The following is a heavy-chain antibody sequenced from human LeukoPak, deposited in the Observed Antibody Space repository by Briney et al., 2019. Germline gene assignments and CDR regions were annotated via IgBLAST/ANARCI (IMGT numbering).Heavy chain of an antibody. D-gene: IGHD6-13*01. CDR1: GFTFDDYA. J-gene: IGHJ3*02. CDR2: ISGNSGSI. V-gene: IGHV3-9*03. Sequence: GGSLRLSCAASGFTFDDYAMHWVRQAPGKCLEWVSGISGNSGSIAYADSVKGRFTISRDNAKNSLYLQMDSLRAEDMALYYCAKGQQQLARGAFDIWGQGTMVTVSS. CDR3: AKGQQQLARGAFDI.